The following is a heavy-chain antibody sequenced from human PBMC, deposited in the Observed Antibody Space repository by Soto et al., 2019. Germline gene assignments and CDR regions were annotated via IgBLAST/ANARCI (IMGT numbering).Heavy chain of an antibody. V-gene: IGHV4-34*01. CDR2: INHSGST. CDR1: GGSFSGYY. CDR3: ARGGMVVAPADWFDP. Sequence: PSETLSLTCAVYGGSFSGYYWSWIRQSPGKGLEWIGEINHSGSTNFNPSLKSRVTMPVDTSKNQFSLKLSSVTAADTAVYYCARGGMVVAPADWFDPWGQGTQVTVSS. J-gene: IGHJ5*02. D-gene: IGHD2-15*01.